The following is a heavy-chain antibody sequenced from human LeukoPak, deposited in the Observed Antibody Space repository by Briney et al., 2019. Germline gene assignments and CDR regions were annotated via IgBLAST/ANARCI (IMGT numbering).Heavy chain of an antibody. V-gene: IGHV4-34*01. CDR3: ASGGATPFDY. Sequence: SESLSLTCAVYGGSFSGYYWGWIRQPPGKGLEWIGEINHSGSTNYNPSLKSRVTISVDTSKNQFSLKLSSVTAADTAVYYCASGGATPFDYWGQGTLVTVSS. J-gene: IGHJ4*02. CDR2: INHSGST. D-gene: IGHD1-26*01. CDR1: GGSFSGYY.